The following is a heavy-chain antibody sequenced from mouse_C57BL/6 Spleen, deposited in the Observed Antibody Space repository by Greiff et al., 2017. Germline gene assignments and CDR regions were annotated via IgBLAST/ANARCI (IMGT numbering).Heavy chain of an antibody. CDR3: ASRGDDWYFDV. CDR1: GYTFTSYW. J-gene: IGHJ1*03. Sequence: QVQLKQPGAELVKPGASVKLSCKASGYTFTSYWMHWVKQRPGQGLEWIGMIPPNSGSTNYNEKFKSKATLTVDKSSSTAYMQLSSLTSEAAAVYYCASRGDDWYFDVWGTGTTVTVSS. CDR2: IPPNSGST. V-gene: IGHV1-64*01.